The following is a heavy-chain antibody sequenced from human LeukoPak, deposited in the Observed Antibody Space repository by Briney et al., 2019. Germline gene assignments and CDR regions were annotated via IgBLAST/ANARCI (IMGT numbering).Heavy chain of an antibody. CDR3: ARGLRIAARLLGWFDP. Sequence: ASVKVSCKASGYTFTGYYMHWVRQAPGQGLEWMGWINPNSGGTNYAQKFQGRVTTTRDTSISTAYMELSRLRSDDTAVYYCARGLRIAARLLGWFDPWGQGTLVTVSS. CDR1: GYTFTGYY. CDR2: INPNSGGT. D-gene: IGHD6-6*01. J-gene: IGHJ5*02. V-gene: IGHV1-2*02.